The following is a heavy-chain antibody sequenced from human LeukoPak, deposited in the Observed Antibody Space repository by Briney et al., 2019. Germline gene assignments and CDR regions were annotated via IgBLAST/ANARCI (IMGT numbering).Heavy chain of an antibody. CDR2: IYYSGST. CDR3: ARAAWRGSNSRDAFDI. V-gene: IGHV4-30-4*01. CDR1: GGSISSGDYY. J-gene: IGHJ3*02. D-gene: IGHD4-23*01. Sequence: PSQTLSLTCTVSGGSISSGDYYWSWIRQPPGKGLQWIGYIYYSGSTYYNPSLKSRVTISVDTSKNQFSLKLSSVTAADTAVYYCARAAWRGSNSRDAFDIWGLGTMVTVSS.